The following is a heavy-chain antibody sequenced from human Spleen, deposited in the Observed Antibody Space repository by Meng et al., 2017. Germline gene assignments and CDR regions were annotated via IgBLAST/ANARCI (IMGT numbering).Heavy chain of an antibody. CDR1: GYTFTSYA. CDR3: ARVPGMTPRPDYWYFDL. Sequence: GESLKISCKASGYTFTSYAMHWVRQAPGQRREWMGWINAGNDNTKYSQKFQGRVTITRDTSASTAYMELSSLRSEDTAVYYCARVPGMTPRPDYWYFDLWGRGTLVTVSS. V-gene: IGHV1-3*01. CDR2: INAGNDNT. J-gene: IGHJ2*01. D-gene: IGHD1-14*01.